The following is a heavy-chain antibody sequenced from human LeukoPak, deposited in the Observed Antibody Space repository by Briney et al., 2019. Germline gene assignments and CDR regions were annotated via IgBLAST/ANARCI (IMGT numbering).Heavy chain of an antibody. Sequence: SETLSLTCAVYGGSFSGYYWSWIRQPPGKGLERIGEINHSGSTNYNPSLKSRVTISVDTSKNQFSLKLSSVTAADTAVYYCARGGGYCSSTSCLSPMGEFDYSGQGTLVTVSS. J-gene: IGHJ4*02. CDR3: ARGGGYCSSTSCLSPMGEFDY. CDR2: INHSGST. V-gene: IGHV4-34*01. D-gene: IGHD2-2*01. CDR1: GGSFSGYY.